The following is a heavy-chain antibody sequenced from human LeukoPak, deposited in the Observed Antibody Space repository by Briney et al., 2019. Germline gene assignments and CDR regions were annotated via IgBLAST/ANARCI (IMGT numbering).Heavy chain of an antibody. CDR1: GFTFSSYG. CDR3: AKLGFDSSGSHSLVDY. D-gene: IGHD3-22*01. Sequence: GGSLRLSCAASGFTFSSYGMHWVRQPPGKGLEWVAFVSYDGSKKFYADFVKGRFSISRDNSKNTLYVPMNSLGAEDTALYYCAKLGFDSSGSHSLVDYWGQGTPVTVSS. CDR2: VSYDGSKK. J-gene: IGHJ4*02. V-gene: IGHV3-30*18.